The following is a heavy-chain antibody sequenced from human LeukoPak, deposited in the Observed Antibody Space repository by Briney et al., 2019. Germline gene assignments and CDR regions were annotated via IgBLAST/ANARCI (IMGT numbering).Heavy chain of an antibody. V-gene: IGHV4-4*02. CDR1: GGSISSSNW. J-gene: IGHJ4*02. CDR2: IYHSGST. Sequence: PSETLSLTCAVSGGSISSSNWWSWVRQPPGKGLEWIGEIYHSGSTNYNPSLKSRVTISVDKSKNQFSLKLSSVTAADTAVYYCASSGMDYGDYRVYWGQGTLVTVSS. CDR3: ASSGMDYGDYRVY. D-gene: IGHD4-17*01.